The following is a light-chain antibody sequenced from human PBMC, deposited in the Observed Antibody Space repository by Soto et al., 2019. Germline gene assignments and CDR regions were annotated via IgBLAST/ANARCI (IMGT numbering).Light chain of an antibody. J-gene: IGKJ4*01. CDR2: GAS. V-gene: IGKV3-20*01. CDR3: QQYGSSPRLT. CDR1: QSVSSSY. Sequence: EIVLTQSPGTLCLSPGERATLSCRASQSVSSSYLAWYQQKPGQAPRLLIYGASSRATGIPDRFSGGGSGTDFTLTISRLEPEDFAVYYCQQYGSSPRLTFGGGTKVDIK.